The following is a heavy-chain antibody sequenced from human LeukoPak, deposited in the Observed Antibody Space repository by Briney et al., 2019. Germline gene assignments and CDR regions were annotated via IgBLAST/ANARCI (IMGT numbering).Heavy chain of an antibody. CDR3: ARIDRAVAGTIDY. CDR1: GGSISSYL. J-gene: IGHJ4*02. D-gene: IGHD6-19*01. CDR2: IYYSGST. Sequence: TSETLSLTCTVSGGSISSYLWSWIRQPPGKGLEWIGYIYYSGSTNYNPSLKSRVTMSVDTSKNQFSLKLSSVTAADTAVYYCARIDRAVAGTIDYWGQGTLVTVSS. V-gene: IGHV4-59*08.